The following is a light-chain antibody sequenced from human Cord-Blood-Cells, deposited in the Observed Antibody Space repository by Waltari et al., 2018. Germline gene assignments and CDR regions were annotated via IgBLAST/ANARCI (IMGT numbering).Light chain of an antibody. CDR1: SRDVGGYNS. Sequence: SALTQPRPVSGSPGQSVTTPCTGTSRDVGGYNSISCYQQHPGKPPKLMIYDLSKRPSGVPDRFSGSKSGNTASLTISGLQDEDEADYYCCSYAGSYTVVFGGGTKLTVL. J-gene: IGLJ2*01. CDR2: DLS. V-gene: IGLV2-11*01. CDR3: CSYAGSYTVV.